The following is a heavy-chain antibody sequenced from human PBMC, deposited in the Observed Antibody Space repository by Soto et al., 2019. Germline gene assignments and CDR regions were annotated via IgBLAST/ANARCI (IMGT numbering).Heavy chain of an antibody. CDR1: GGSFSGYY. CDR2: INHSGST. J-gene: IGHJ4*02. V-gene: IGHV4-34*01. Sequence: PSETLSLTCAVYGGSFSGYYWSWIRQPPGKGLEWIGEINHSGSTNYNPSLKSRVTISVDTSKNQFSLKLSSVTAADTAVYYCARYSGYDSGFDYWGQGTLVTVSS. CDR3: ARYSGYDSGFDY. D-gene: IGHD5-12*01.